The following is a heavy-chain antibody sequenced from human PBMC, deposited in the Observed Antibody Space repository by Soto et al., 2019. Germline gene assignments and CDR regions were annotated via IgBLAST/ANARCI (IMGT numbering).Heavy chain of an antibody. D-gene: IGHD6-19*01. CDR1: GFTFSNSA. CDR3: VKGYSSIWYVWFDY. V-gene: IGHV3-64D*06. J-gene: IGHJ4*02. Sequence: GGALRLSCSASGFTFSNSAMHWVRQAPGKGLEYVSAISSSGGSTYYADSVKGRFTISRDNSKNTLYLQMSSLRVEDTAVYYCVKGYSSIWYVWFDYWGQGT. CDR2: ISSSGGST.